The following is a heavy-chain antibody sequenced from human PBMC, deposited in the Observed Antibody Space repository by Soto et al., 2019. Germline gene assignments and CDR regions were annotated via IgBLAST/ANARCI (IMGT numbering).Heavy chain of an antibody. V-gene: IGHV3-23*01. CDR3: ATAEHGTYYYYYYGMDV. D-gene: IGHD6-25*01. Sequence: GGSLRLSCAASGLTFSSYAMSWVRQAPGKGLEWVSAISGSGGSTYYADSVKGRFTISRDNSKNTLYLQMNSLRAEDTAVYYCATAEHGTYYYYYYGMDVWGQGTTVTVSS. J-gene: IGHJ6*02. CDR2: ISGSGGST. CDR1: GLTFSSYA.